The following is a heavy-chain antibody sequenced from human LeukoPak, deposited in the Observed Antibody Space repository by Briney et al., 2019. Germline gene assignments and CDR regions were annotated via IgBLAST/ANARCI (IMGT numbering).Heavy chain of an antibody. V-gene: IGHV4-38-2*01. CDR3: AKTDYGHYSGFEV. D-gene: IGHD4-17*01. Sequence: PSETLSLTCVVSTYSISSGYSWGWIRQPPGKGLEWIGSMYLSGTTYYNPSLESRVTISVDKSENQFSLKVNFVTAADTAVYFCAKTDYGHYSGFEVWGQGIMVAVSS. CDR1: TYSISSGYS. CDR2: MYLSGTT. J-gene: IGHJ3*01.